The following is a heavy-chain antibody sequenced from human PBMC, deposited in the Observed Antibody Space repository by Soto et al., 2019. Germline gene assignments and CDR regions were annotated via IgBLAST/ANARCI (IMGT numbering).Heavy chain of an antibody. V-gene: IGHV3-33*01. CDR2: IWYDGSNK. Sequence: QVQLVESGGGVVQPGRSLRLSCAASGFTFSSYCMHWVRQAPGTGLEWVAVIWYDGSNKYYADSVKGRFTISRDNSKNTLYLQMNSLRAEDTAVYYCARDGEDGMDVWGQGTTVTVSS. CDR1: GFTFSSYC. J-gene: IGHJ6*02. D-gene: IGHD7-27*01. CDR3: ARDGEDGMDV.